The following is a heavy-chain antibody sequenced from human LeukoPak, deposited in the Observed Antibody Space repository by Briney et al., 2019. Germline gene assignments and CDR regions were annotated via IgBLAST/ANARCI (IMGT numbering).Heavy chain of an antibody. D-gene: IGHD6-19*01. CDR2: INPSGGST. J-gene: IGHJ1*01. CDR3: ARVRSDSSGWDAEYFQH. Sequence: ASVKVSCKASGYTFTSYYMHWVRQAPGQGLEWMGIINPSGGSTSYAQKFQGRVTMTRDMSTSTVYMELSSLRSEDTAVYYCARVRSDSSGWDAEYFQHWGQGTLVTVSS. CDR1: GYTFTSYY. V-gene: IGHV1-46*01.